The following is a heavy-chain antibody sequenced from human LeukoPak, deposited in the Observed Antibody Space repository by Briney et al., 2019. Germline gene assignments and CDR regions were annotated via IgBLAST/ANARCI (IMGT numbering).Heavy chain of an antibody. V-gene: IGHV3-48*01. Sequence: GGSLRLSCAASGFTFSSYAMSWVRQAPGKGLEWVSYISGSSSSSSSSTTCYADSVKGRFTISRDNAKNLLYLQMNSLRAEDTAVYYCASRFLEWLYWGQGTLVTVSS. CDR2: ISGSSSSSSSSTT. CDR1: GFTFSSYA. CDR3: ASRFLEWLY. J-gene: IGHJ4*02. D-gene: IGHD3-3*01.